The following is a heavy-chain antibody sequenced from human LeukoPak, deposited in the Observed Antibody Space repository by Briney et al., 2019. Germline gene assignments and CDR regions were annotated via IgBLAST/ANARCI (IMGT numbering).Heavy chain of an antibody. CDR1: GFTFSSSW. CDR3: ARHRAPSY. J-gene: IGHJ4*02. CDR2: INQDGSEK. Sequence: PGGSLRLSCAASGFTFSSSWMTWVRQAPGKGLEWVATINQDGSEKYYVDSVKGRFTISRDNAKNSLYLQMYSLRAEDTAVFYCARHRAPSYWGQGTLVTVSS. V-gene: IGHV3-7*05.